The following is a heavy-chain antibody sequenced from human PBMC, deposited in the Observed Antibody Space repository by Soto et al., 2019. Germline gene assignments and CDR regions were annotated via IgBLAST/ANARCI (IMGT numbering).Heavy chain of an antibody. J-gene: IGHJ4*02. V-gene: IGHV4-34*01. CDR1: GGSFIGYY. Sequence: SETLSLTCAVYGGSFIGYYWSWIRQPPGKGLEWIGEINHSGSTNYNPSLKSRVTISVDTSKNQFSLKLSSVTAADTAVYYCARGKIVATIGASFDYWGQGTLVTVSS. D-gene: IGHD5-12*01. CDR3: ARGKIVATIGASFDY. CDR2: INHSGST.